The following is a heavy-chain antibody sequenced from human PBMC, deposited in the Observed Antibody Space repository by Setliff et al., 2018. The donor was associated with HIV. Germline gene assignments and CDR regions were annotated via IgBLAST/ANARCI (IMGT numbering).Heavy chain of an antibody. D-gene: IGHD3-10*01. V-gene: IGHV3-21*06. J-gene: IGHJ6*02. CDR3: ARILSSRGIIEAYYYAMDV. CDR2: ISSTSTYT. CDR1: GFTFSSYN. Sequence: GGSLRLSCAASGFTFSSYNMNWVRQAPGRGLEWVSSISSTSTYTYYADSLKGRFTTSRDNAKNSLYLQMNSLRAEDTAVYYCARILSSRGIIEAYYYAMDVWGQGTTVTVSS.